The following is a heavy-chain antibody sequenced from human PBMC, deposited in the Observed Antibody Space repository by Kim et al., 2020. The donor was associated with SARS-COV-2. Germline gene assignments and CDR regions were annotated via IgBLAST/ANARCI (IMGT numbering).Heavy chain of an antibody. CDR1: GGSFSGYY. D-gene: IGHD2-15*01. Sequence: SETLSLTCAVYGGSFSGYYWSLIRQPPGKGLEWIGEINHSGSTNYNPSLKSRVTISVDTSKNQFSLKLSSVTAADTAVYYCARRGYYSHRPLAYWGQGTL. CDR3: ARRGYYSHRPLAY. CDR2: INHSGST. J-gene: IGHJ4*02. V-gene: IGHV4-34*01.